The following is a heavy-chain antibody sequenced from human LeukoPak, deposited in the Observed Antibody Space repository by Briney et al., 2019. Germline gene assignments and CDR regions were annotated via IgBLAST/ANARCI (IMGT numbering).Heavy chain of an antibody. CDR3: ARVGVTNYFDC. CDR2: ISSSSSYI. Sequence: GGSLRLSCAASEFTFSSYSMNWVRQAPGKGLEWVSSISSSSSYIYYAGSVKGRFTISRDNAKNSLYLQMNSLRAEDTAVYYCARVGVTNYFDCWGQGTLVTVSS. V-gene: IGHV3-21*01. J-gene: IGHJ4*02. CDR1: EFTFSSYS. D-gene: IGHD2-2*01.